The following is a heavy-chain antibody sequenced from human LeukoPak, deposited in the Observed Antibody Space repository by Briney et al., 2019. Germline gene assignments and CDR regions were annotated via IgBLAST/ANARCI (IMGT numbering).Heavy chain of an antibody. J-gene: IGHJ2*01. Sequence: PSETLSLTCTVSGGSISSGGYYWSWIRQPPGKGLEWIGYIYHSGSTYYNPSLKSRVTISVDTSKNQFSLKLSSVTAADTAVYYCARVHALDRRAVWFGELVGYFDLWGRGTLVTVSS. D-gene: IGHD3-10*01. V-gene: IGHV4-61*08. CDR3: ARVHALDRRAVWFGELVGYFDL. CDR1: GGSISSGGYY. CDR2: IYHSGST.